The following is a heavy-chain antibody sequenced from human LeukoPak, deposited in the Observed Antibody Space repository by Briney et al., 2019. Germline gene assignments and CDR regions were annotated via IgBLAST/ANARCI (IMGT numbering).Heavy chain of an antibody. J-gene: IGHJ6*03. Sequence: SETLSLTCAVSGYSISSGYYWGWIRQPPGKGLEWIGSIYHSGSTYYNPSLKSRVTISVDTSKNQFSLKLSSVTAADTAVYYCAREIPAYASYYYMDVWGKGTTVTVSS. D-gene: IGHD2-21*01. CDR2: IYHSGST. CDR1: GYSISSGYY. CDR3: AREIPAYASYYYMDV. V-gene: IGHV4-38-2*02.